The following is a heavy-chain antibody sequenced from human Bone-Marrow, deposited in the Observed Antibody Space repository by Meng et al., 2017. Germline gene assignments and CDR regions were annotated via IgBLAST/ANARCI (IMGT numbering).Heavy chain of an antibody. CDR3: ARDHYGEI. D-gene: IGHD4-17*01. V-gene: IGHV3-33*08. Sequence: QVQLVESGGGVVQPGRSLRLSCAASGFTFSSYAMHWVRQAPGKGLEWVAVIWYDGSNQFYADSVKGRFTISRDNSRNTLYLQMNSLRAEDTAVYYCARDHYGEIWGQGTLVTVSS. CDR1: GFTFSSYA. J-gene: IGHJ4*02. CDR2: IWYDGSNQ.